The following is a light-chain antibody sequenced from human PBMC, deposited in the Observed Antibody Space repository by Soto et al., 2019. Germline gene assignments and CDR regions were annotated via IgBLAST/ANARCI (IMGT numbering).Light chain of an antibody. CDR2: GAS. Sequence: EIVLTQSPGTLSLSPGDRATLSCRASQSVTSNYLAWYQQKPGQAPRLLLYGASRRAIGIPDRFSGSGSGTYFTITISRLEPEDFAVYYCQQYDTSPPLTFGGGTKVEIK. V-gene: IGKV3-20*01. CDR1: QSVTSNY. CDR3: QQYDTSPPLT. J-gene: IGKJ4*01.